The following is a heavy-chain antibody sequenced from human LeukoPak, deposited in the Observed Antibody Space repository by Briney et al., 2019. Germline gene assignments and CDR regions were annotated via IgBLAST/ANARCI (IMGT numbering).Heavy chain of an antibody. V-gene: IGHV3-21*01. J-gene: IGHJ4*02. Sequence: GGSLRLSCAASGFTFSSYSMNWVRQAPGKGLEWVSFISSSSSYIYYADSVKGRFTISRDNAKNSLYLQMNSLRAEDTAVYYCARVGRGKLLLEPFDYWGQGTLVTVSS. CDR3: ARVGRGKLLLEPFDY. CDR1: GFTFSSYS. D-gene: IGHD2-15*01. CDR2: ISSSSSYI.